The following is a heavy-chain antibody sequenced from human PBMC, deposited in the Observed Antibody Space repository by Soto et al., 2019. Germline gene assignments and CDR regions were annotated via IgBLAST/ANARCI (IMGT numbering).Heavy chain of an antibody. J-gene: IGHJ4*02. D-gene: IGHD4-17*01. CDR3: ARGSYGGNSASWAFSFDY. CDR2: IYYSGST. CDR1: GGSISSGYYY. Sequence: PSETLSLTCSVSGGSISSGYYYWSWIRQPPGKGLEWIGNIYYSGSTNYNPSLKSRVTISVDTSKNQFSLKLSSVTAADTAVYYCARGSYGGNSASWAFSFDYWGQGTLVTVSS. V-gene: IGHV4-30-4*02.